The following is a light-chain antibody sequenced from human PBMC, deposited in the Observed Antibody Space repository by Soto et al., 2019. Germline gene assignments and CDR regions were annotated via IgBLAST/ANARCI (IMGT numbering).Light chain of an antibody. CDR3: PQYHYYRWT. J-gene: IGKJ1*01. V-gene: IGKV1-5*01. Sequence: DIQMTQSPSTLSASVGDRVSITCRASRDISCWLAWYQQTPGQAPKLLIYDVSILQSGVPSRVRGSVSGPELTLTFRGLQPGDCATCDCPQYHYYRWTFGLGTKVAVK. CDR1: RDISCW. CDR2: DVS.